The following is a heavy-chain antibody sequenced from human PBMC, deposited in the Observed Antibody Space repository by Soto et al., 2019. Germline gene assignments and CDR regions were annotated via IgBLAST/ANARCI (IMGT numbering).Heavy chain of an antibody. V-gene: IGHV3-23*01. Sequence: GGSLRLSCAASGFTFSSYAMSWVRQAPGKGLEWVSDISGSGGSTYYADSVKGRFTISRDNSKNTLYLQMNSLRAEDTAVYYCAKGGLRGSDAFDIWGQGTMVTVSS. CDR2: ISGSGGST. CDR1: GFTFSSYA. CDR3: AKGGLRGSDAFDI. J-gene: IGHJ3*02. D-gene: IGHD3-16*01.